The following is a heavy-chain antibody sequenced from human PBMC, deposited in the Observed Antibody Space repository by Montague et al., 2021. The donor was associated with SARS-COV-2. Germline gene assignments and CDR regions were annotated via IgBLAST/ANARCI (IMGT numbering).Heavy chain of an antibody. CDR3: AREDYDILTGYYSPYYYYGMDV. D-gene: IGHD3-9*01. CDR2: IKQDGSEK. J-gene: IGHJ6*02. V-gene: IGHV3-7*01. Sequence: SLRLSCAASGFTFSSYWVNWVRQAPGKGLEWVANIKQDGSEKYFVDSVKGRFTISRDNAQNSPYLQMNSLRAEDTAVYYCAREDYDILTGYYSPYYYYGMDVWGQGTTVTVSS. CDR1: GFTFSSYW.